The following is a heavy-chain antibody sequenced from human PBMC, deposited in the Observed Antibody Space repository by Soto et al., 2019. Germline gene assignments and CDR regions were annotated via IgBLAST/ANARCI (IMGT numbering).Heavy chain of an antibody. V-gene: IGHV1-18*01. J-gene: IGHJ4*02. Sequence: ASVKVSCKASGYTFTSYGISWVRQAPGQGLEWMGWISAYNGNTNYAQKLQGRVTMTTDTSTSTAYMELRSLRSDDTAVYYCARDPSPDSSGYYSDYWGQGTLVTVYS. D-gene: IGHD3-22*01. CDR1: GYTFTSYG. CDR2: ISAYNGNT. CDR3: ARDPSPDSSGYYSDY.